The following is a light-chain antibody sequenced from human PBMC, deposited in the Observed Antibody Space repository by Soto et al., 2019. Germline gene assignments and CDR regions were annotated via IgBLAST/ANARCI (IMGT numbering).Light chain of an antibody. CDR2: DAS. J-gene: IGKJ5*01. CDR3: QQRET. CDR1: QSVSSN. Sequence: EIVLTQSPATLSLSPGERATLSCGASQSVSSNLAWYQQKQGQAPRLLIYDASSRATGIPAKFSGSGSGTHFTLTISSLEPEDSAVYYCQQRETFGQGTRLEIK. V-gene: IGKV3-11*01.